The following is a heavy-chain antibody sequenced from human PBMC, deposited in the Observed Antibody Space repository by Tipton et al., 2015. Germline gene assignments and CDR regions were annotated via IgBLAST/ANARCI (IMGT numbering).Heavy chain of an antibody. J-gene: IGHJ6*02. CDR3: VKDRSSVMDYDILAPGGMDV. V-gene: IGHV3-30*18. D-gene: IGHD3-9*01. Sequence: QLVQSGGGVVQPGRSLRLSCAASGFTFSTYGMHWVRQAPGKGLEWVSVISYDGSHKYYADSVKGRFTISRDNSKNMLDLQMSSLRAEDTAVYYCVKDRSSVMDYDILAPGGMDVWGQGTTVTVSS. CDR2: ISYDGSHK. CDR1: GFTFSTYG.